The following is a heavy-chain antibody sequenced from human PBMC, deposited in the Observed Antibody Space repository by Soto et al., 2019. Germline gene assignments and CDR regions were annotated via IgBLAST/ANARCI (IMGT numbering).Heavy chain of an antibody. CDR1: GYTFTSYP. D-gene: IGHD4-4*01. V-gene: IGHV1-3*01. CDR2: INAGNGNT. Sequence: ASVKVSRKASGYTFTSYPMHRVRQAPGQRLEWMGWINAGNGNTKYSQKFQGRVTITRDTSASTAYMELSSLRSEDTAVYYCARGSMTTVTTKSYYYYYMEVWGKGTTVPGSS. CDR3: ARGSMTTVTTKSYYYYYMEV. J-gene: IGHJ6*03.